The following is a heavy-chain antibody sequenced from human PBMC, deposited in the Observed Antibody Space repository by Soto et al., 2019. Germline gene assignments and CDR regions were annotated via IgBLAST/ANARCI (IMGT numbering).Heavy chain of an antibody. Sequence: QVQLVESGGGVVQPGRSLRLSCAASGFTFSSYCMHWVRQAPGKGLEWVAVISYDGSNKYYAESVKGRFTISRDNSKNKLYLQMNRLRAEDTAVYYCAKAHMKGPRLRYCDWFLDAFDIWGQGTMVTVSS. CDR3: AKAHMKGPRLRYCDWFLDAFDI. J-gene: IGHJ3*02. V-gene: IGHV3-30*18. D-gene: IGHD3-9*01. CDR1: GFTFSSYC. CDR2: ISYDGSNK.